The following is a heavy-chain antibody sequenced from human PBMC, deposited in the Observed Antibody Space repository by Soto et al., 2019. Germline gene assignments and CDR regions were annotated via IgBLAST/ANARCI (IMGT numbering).Heavy chain of an antibody. V-gene: IGHV4-31*03. J-gene: IGHJ5*02. D-gene: IGHD6-6*01. CDR1: GGSISSGGYY. CDR2: ISYSGST. Sequence: QVQLQESGPGLVKPSQTLSLTCTVSGGSISSGGYYWSWIRQHPGKGLEWTGYISYSGSTYYNPSLMSRVTISVDTSKKQFSLKLSSVTAAATAVYYCARDQDVYSSSQPSHWFAPWGQGTLVTVSS. CDR3: ARDQDVYSSSQPSHWFAP.